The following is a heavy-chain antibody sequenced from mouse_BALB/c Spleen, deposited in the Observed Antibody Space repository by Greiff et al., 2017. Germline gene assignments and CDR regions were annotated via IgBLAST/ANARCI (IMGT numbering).Heavy chain of an antibody. CDR1: GFTFSSFG. CDR3: AREGGTTVVAKGFDY. J-gene: IGHJ2*01. V-gene: IGHV5-17*02. Sequence: EVKLVESGGGLVQPGGSRKLSCAASGFTFSSFGMHWVRQAPEKGLEWVAYISSGSSTIYYADTVKGRFTISRDNPKNTLFLQMTSLRSEDTAMYYCAREGGTTVVAKGFDYWGQGTTLTVSS. D-gene: IGHD1-1*01. CDR2: ISSGSSTI.